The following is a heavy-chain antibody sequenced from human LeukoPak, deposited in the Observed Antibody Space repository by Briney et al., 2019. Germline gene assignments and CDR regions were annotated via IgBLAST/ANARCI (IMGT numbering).Heavy chain of an antibody. Sequence: SVKVSCKASGGTFSSYAISWVRQAPGQGLEWMGRIIPILGIANYAQKFQGRVTITADKSTSTAYMELSSLRSEDTAVYYCTREITYYYDGDIWGQGTMVTVSS. V-gene: IGHV1-69*04. CDR3: TREITYYYDGDI. CDR1: GGTFSSYA. CDR2: IIPILGIA. D-gene: IGHD3-22*01. J-gene: IGHJ3*02.